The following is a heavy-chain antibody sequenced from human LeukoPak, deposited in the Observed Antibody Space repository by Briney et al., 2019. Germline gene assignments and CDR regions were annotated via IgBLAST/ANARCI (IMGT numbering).Heavy chain of an antibody. CDR1: GFTFSSYS. J-gene: IGHJ5*02. CDR3: ARVVGNWFDP. V-gene: IGHV3-21*01. D-gene: IGHD3-10*01. CDR2: ISSSSSYI. Sequence: RGSLRLSCAASGFTFSSYSMNWVRQAPGKGLEWVSSISSSSSYIYYADSVKGRFTISRDNAKNSLYLQMNSLRAEDTAVYYCARVVGNWFDPWGQGTLVTVSS.